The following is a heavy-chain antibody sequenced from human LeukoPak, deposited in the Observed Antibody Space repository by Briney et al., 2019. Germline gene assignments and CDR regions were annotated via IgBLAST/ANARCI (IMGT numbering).Heavy chain of an antibody. D-gene: IGHD2-15*01. Sequence: QPGGSLRLSCAASGFTFSSYGMSWVRQAPGKGLEWVSAISGSGGSTYYADSVKGRFTISRDNSKNTLYLQMNSLRAEDTAVYYCAKDIVVVVAATLCAFDIWGQGTMVTVSS. CDR1: GFTFSSYG. V-gene: IGHV3-23*01. CDR3: AKDIVVVVAATLCAFDI. CDR2: ISGSGGST. J-gene: IGHJ3*02.